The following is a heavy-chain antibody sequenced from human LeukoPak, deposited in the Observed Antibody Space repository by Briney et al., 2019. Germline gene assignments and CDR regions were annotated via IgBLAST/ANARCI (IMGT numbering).Heavy chain of an antibody. D-gene: IGHD3-22*01. CDR3: ARASHYYDSNGYYAIDS. Sequence: KPGGTLRLSCAASGFTFSSYSMDWVRQAPGKGLEWVSSISSSSYIYYADSVKGRFTISRDNAKNSLYLQMNSLRAEDTAVYYCARASHYYDSNGYYAIDSWGQGTLVTVSS. V-gene: IGHV3-21*01. J-gene: IGHJ4*02. CDR2: ISSSSYI. CDR1: GFTFSSYS.